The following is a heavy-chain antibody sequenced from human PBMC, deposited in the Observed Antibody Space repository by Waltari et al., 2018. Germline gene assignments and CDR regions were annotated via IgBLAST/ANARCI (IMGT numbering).Heavy chain of an antibody. V-gene: IGHV3-7*01. J-gene: IGHJ4*02. Sequence: EVQLVESGGGLVQPGGSLRLSCAASQFTFAYYWVTWVRQAPGKGLGWVANIKEDGSEKDYVDSVKGRFTISRDNAKNSLYLQMSSLGVEDTAVYYCATQSWSNFEYWGQGTLVTVSS. CDR2: IKEDGSEK. D-gene: IGHD3-3*01. CDR3: ATQSWSNFEY. CDR1: QFTFAYYW.